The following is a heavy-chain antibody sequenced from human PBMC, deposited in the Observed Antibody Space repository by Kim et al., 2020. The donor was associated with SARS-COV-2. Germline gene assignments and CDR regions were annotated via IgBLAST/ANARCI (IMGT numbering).Heavy chain of an antibody. D-gene: IGHD2-15*01. Sequence: SNPSLTSRVSISVDTSKNQFSLKLSSVTAADTAVYYCASALRSSLNWFDPWGQGTLVTVSS. J-gene: IGHJ5*02. CDR3: ASALRSSLNWFDP. V-gene: IGHV4-34*01.